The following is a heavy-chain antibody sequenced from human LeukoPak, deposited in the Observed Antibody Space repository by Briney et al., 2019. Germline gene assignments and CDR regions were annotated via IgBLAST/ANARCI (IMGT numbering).Heavy chain of an antibody. CDR3: ARRTYDSSGYYYDY. D-gene: IGHD3-22*01. V-gene: IGHV4-59*01. J-gene: IGHJ4*02. CDR2: IYYSGST. Sequence: SETLSLTCTVSGGSISSYYWSWIRQPPGKGLEWIGYIYYSGSTNYNPSLKSRVTISVDTPKNQFSLKLSSVTAADTAVYYCARRTYDSSGYYYDYWGQGTLVTVSS. CDR1: GGSISSYY.